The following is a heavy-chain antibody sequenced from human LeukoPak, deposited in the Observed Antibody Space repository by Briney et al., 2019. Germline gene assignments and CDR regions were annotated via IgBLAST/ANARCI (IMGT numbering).Heavy chain of an antibody. CDR3: ARGLKKLGGGFNYYYMDV. D-gene: IGHD3-16*01. V-gene: IGHV1-8*03. CDR2: MNPNSGNT. Sequence: ASLKLSCNASGYTFTSYDINWVRQATGQGLEWIGWMNPNSGNTGYAQKLQGRVTITRNTSISTDYMELSSLRSEDRAVYYCARGLKKLGGGFNYYYMDVWGKGTTVTVSS. CDR1: GYTFTSYD. J-gene: IGHJ6*03.